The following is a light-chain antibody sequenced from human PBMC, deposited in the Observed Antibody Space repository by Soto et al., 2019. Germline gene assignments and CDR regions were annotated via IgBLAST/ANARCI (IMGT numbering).Light chain of an antibody. V-gene: IGKV3-20*01. CDR2: GAA. J-gene: IGKJ4*01. Sequence: EIVLTQSPATLSLSPGERATLSCRASQTLTSNYLAWYQQKPGQAPRLLIHGAASRATGIPDRFSGSGSGTDFTHTISRLEPEDFAVYYCQQYSDSVLTFGGGTKVEIK. CDR1: QTLTSNY. CDR3: QQYSDSVLT.